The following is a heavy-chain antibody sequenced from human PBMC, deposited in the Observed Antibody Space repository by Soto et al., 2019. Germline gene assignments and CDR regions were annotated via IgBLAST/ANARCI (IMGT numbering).Heavy chain of an antibody. V-gene: IGHV2-5*02. CDR1: GFSLSTSVVG. Sequence: QITLKESGPTLVKPTQTLTVTCTFSGFSLSTSVVGVGWIRQPPGKALEWHGLIYWDDDKRYSPSLKSRLTITKDTSKNQVVLTMHNMDPVDTATYYCAHSLEAAAGTWSYSYGEYWGQGTLVTVSS. J-gene: IGHJ4*02. D-gene: IGHD6-13*01. CDR2: IYWDDDK. CDR3: AHSLEAAAGTWSYSYGEY.